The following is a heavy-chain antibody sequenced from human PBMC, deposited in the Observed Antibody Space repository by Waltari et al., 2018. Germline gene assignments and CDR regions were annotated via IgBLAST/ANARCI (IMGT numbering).Heavy chain of an antibody. CDR3: AGHSGYELQYYFDY. D-gene: IGHD5-12*01. V-gene: IGHV1-18*01. Sequence: QVQLVPAGAEVKTPAASVNVSCRSSGYTFPRYGISWVRQAPGEGLKWMGWMNAYNGNTNDAQKLQSRDTMTTLTSTSTAYMELRSLISDDTGVYYCAGHSGYELQYYFDYWGQGTLVTVSS. CDR2: MNAYNGNT. J-gene: IGHJ4*02. CDR1: GYTFPRYG.